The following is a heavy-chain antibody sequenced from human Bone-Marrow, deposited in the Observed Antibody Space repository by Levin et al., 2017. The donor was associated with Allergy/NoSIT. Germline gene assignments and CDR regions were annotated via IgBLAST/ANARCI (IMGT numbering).Heavy chain of an antibody. Sequence: GESLKISCKASGYTFTGYYMHWVRQAPGQGLEWMGRINPNSGGTNYAQKFQGRVTMTRDTSISTAYMELSRLRSDDTAVYYCARKGPMTTVTILDYWGQGTLVTVSS. CDR3: ARKGPMTTVTILDY. D-gene: IGHD4-11*01. CDR1: GYTFTGYY. CDR2: INPNSGGT. J-gene: IGHJ4*02. V-gene: IGHV1-2*06.